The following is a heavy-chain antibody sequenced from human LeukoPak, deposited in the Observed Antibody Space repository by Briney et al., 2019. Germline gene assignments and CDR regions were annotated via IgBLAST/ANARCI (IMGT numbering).Heavy chain of an antibody. D-gene: IGHD6-19*01. CDR3: ARGGWYPESFQH. J-gene: IGHJ1*01. CDR1: GGSISSYY. Sequence: SGTLSLTCTVSGGSISSYYWNWIRQPPGKGLEWIGYIYYSGSTNYNPSLKSRVTISVDTSKNQFSLKLSSVTAADTAVYYCARGGWYPESFQHWGQGALVTVSS. CDR2: IYYSGST. V-gene: IGHV4-59*12.